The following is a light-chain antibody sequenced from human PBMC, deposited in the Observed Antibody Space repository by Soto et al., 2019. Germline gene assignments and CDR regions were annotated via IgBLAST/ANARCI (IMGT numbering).Light chain of an antibody. Sequence: SSELTQPPSVSVSPGQTATITCSGDQLGEKYVCWYQQKPGQSPVLVIYQDTKRPSGIPERFSGSSSGNTATLTISGTQAMDEADYYCQAWDYNTAHYVFGTGTKVTVL. CDR3: QAWDYNTAHYV. J-gene: IGLJ1*01. CDR1: QLGEKY. CDR2: QDT. V-gene: IGLV3-1*01.